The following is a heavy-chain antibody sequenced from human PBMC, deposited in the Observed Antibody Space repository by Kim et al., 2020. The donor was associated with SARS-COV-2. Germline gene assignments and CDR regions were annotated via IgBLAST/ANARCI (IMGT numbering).Heavy chain of an antibody. Sequence: ASVKVSCKASGYSFSGYYIHWVRQARGKGLEWMGRINPNRDTTSYAQKFQGRVTVTRDTSINAAFMDLNSLTSGDTAVYYCSRGGKSTDMVYQMDVWGQGTTDSVSS. CDR2: INPNRDTT. V-gene: IGHV1-2*06. CDR3: SRGGKSTDMVYQMDV. D-gene: IGHD5-18*01. CDR1: GYSFSGYY. J-gene: IGHJ6*02.